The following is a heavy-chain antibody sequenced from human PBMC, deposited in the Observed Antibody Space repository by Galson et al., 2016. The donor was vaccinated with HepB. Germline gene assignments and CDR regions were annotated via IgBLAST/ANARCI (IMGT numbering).Heavy chain of an antibody. CDR3: ARGDRDSSWFLTHYSYGMDV. Sequence: TLSLTCTVSGGSITSGGYYWSWIRQHPGKGLEWIGYIYYSGNTHYNPSLKSRVTISVGPSRNQFSLKLTSETAADTAVYYCARGDRDSSWFLTHYSYGMDVWGQGTPVTVSS. D-gene: IGHD3-10*01. CDR2: IYYSGNT. J-gene: IGHJ6*02. CDR1: GGSITSGGYY. V-gene: IGHV4-31*03.